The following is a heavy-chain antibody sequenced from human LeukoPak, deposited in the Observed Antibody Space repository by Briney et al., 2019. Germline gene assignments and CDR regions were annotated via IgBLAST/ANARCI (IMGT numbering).Heavy chain of an antibody. CDR3: ARTRGSVHLDY. D-gene: IGHD1-26*01. CDR1: GYTFSSYG. J-gene: IGHJ4*02. Sequence: GASVKVSCKATGYTFSSYGISWVRPAPGQGLEWMGWINVYNGDTRYAQNVQGRVSMTTDTSTSTAYMDLRSLRSDDTAVYYCARTRGSVHLDYWGQGTLVTVSS. CDR2: INVYNGDT. V-gene: IGHV1-18*01.